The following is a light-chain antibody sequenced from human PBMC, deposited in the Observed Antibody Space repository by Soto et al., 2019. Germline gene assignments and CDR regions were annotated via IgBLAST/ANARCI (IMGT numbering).Light chain of an antibody. CDR2: AAS. V-gene: IGKV1-8*01. CDR1: QGIRNS. CDR3: QQSYNLPIN. Sequence: ILITQSASSFSSSTLYIVTIAVRASQGIRNSLAWYQQKPGKAPNLLIYAASTLQSGVPSRFKGSGSGTDFTLKIRCLQSEDFETYSCQQSYNLPINFGGGNXVE. J-gene: IGKJ4*01.